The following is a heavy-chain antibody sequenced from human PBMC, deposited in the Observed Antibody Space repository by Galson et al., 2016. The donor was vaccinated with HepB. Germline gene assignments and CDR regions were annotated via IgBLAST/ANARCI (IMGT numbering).Heavy chain of an antibody. V-gene: IGHV4-59*08. J-gene: IGHJ5*02. Sequence: GSISSYYWTWIRQPPGKGLEWIGYIYYSGSTNYNPSLKSRVTISVDTSKNQFSLKLSSATAADTAVYYCARRRNYYDSSGYYHDWFDPWGQGTLVTVSS. D-gene: IGHD3-22*01. CDR3: ARRRNYYDSSGYYHDWFDP. CDR1: GSISSYY. CDR2: IYYSGST.